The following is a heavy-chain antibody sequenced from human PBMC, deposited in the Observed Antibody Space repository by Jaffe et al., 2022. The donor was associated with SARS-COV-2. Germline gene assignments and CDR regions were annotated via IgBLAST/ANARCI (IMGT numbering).Heavy chain of an antibody. CDR3: ARDFSGAAERGGYYYGMDV. V-gene: IGHV3-30-3*01. D-gene: IGHD6-13*01. J-gene: IGHJ6*02. Sequence: QVQLVESGGGVVQPGRSLRLSCAASGFTFSSYAMHWVRQAPGKGLEWVAVISYDGSNKYYADSVKGRFTISRDNSKNTLYLQMNSLRAEDTAVYYCARDFSGAAERGGYYYGMDVWGQGTTVTVSS. CDR2: ISYDGSNK. CDR1: GFTFSSYA.